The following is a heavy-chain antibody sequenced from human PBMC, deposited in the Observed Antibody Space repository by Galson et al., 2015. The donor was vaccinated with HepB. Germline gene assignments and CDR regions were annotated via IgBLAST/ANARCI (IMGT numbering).Heavy chain of an antibody. CDR3: AVDSSGYYKDWFDP. D-gene: IGHD3-22*01. V-gene: IGHV1-8*01. J-gene: IGHJ5*02. Sequence: SVKVSCKASGSTFTSYDINWVRQATGQGLEWMGWMNPNSGNTGYAQKFQGRVTMTRNTSISTAYMELSSLRSEDTAVYYCAVDSSGYYKDWFDPWGQGTLVTVSS. CDR1: GSTFTSYD. CDR2: MNPNSGNT.